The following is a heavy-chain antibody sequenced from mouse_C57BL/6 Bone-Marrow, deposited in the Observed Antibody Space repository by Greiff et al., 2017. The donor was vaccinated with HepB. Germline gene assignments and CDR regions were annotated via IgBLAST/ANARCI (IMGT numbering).Heavy chain of an antibody. CDR1: GYNFHSYW. D-gene: IGHD3-2*02. CDR2: IYPGSGST. J-gene: IGHJ3*01. V-gene: IGHV1-55*01. CDR3: ARKDLSWFAY. Sequence: QVQLQQPGAELVKPGASVKMSCKASGYNFHSYWITWVKQRPGQGLEWIGDIYPGSGSTNYNEKFKSKATLTVDTSSSTAYMQLSSLTSEDSAVYYCARKDLSWFAYWGQVTLVTVSA.